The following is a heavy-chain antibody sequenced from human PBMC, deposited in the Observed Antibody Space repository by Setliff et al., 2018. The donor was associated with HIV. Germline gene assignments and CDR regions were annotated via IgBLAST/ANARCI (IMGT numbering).Heavy chain of an antibody. CDR1: GGSISSYF. J-gene: IGHJ4*02. D-gene: IGHD3-3*01. Sequence: PSETLSLTCTVSGGSISSYFWSWIRQSPGKGLEWIAHIHHSGPTYYNPSLKSRVTMSVDTSTNQFSLKLSSVTAADTAVYYCARGPDFWSGYSYFDYWGQGTLVTVSS. V-gene: IGHV4-59*12. CDR3: ARGPDFWSGYSYFDY. CDR2: IHHSGPT.